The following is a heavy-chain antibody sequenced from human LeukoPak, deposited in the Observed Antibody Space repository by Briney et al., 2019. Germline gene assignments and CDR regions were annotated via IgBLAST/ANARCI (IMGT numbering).Heavy chain of an antibody. Sequence: SETLSLTCAVYGGSFSGYYWSWIRQPPGKGLEWIGEINHSGSTNYNPSLKSRVTISVDTSKNLFSLKLSSVTAADTAVYYCARAPAGVTMVRGVIDCWGQGTLVTVSS. D-gene: IGHD3-10*01. CDR1: GGSFSGYY. J-gene: IGHJ4*02. CDR2: INHSGST. CDR3: ARAPAGVTMVRGVIDC. V-gene: IGHV4-34*01.